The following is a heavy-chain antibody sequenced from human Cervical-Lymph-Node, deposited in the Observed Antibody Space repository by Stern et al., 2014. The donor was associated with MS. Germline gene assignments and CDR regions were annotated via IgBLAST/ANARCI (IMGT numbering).Heavy chain of an antibody. CDR3: ARHYDGGYYYYGMDV. Sequence: VQLVQSGAEVKKPGASLKVSCKGSGYSFTSYCIGWVRQMPGKGLEWMGLIYPGDSVTRYSPSFQGQVTISADKSISTAYLQWISLKASDAAMYSCARHYDGGYYYYGMDVWGQGTTVTVSS. CDR1: GYSFTSYC. CDR2: IYPGDSVT. D-gene: IGHD3-16*01. V-gene: IGHV5-51*01. J-gene: IGHJ6*02.